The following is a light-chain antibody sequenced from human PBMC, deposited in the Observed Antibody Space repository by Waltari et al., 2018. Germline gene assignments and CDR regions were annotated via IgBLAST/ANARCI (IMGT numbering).Light chain of an antibody. CDR3: MQGTYWPRT. V-gene: IGKV2-30*02. CDR2: KVA. J-gene: IGKJ1*01. Sequence: DVVMTQSPLSLPVTLGQPASISCRSSQGLVHSDGNTYWNWFQQRPGQSPRRLIYKVANRDAGVPDRLIGSGSGTDFTLKISRVEAEDVGVYFCMQGTYWPRTVGQGTKVEIK. CDR1: QGLVHSDGNTY.